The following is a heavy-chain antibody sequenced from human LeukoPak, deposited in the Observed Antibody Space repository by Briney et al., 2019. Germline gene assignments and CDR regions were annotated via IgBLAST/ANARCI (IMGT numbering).Heavy chain of an antibody. V-gene: IGHV3-9*01. CDR3: ARDASIVGVYDY. CDR2: ITWNRDNI. CDR1: GFTFDDYA. Sequence: GRSLRLSCTVSGFTFDDYAMHWVRHTPGKGLEWVAGITWNRDNIGYGDSVKGRFTISRDNAKNTLYLQMNSLRAEDTAVYYCARDASIVGVYDYWGQGTLVTVSS. D-gene: IGHD1-26*01. J-gene: IGHJ4*02.